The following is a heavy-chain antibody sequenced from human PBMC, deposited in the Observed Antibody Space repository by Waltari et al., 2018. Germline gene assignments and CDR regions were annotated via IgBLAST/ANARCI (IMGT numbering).Heavy chain of an antibody. V-gene: IGHV3-23*04. J-gene: IGHJ4*02. Sequence: QLVASGGGWVQPGGSLRLSCAASGFTLSSCAMSWVRQAPGKGLEWLSGIRGGDRGTFYADSVKGRFTISRDNSQNTLFLQMNSLRTEDTAIYYCAKLNWFPESPDFWGQGTLVTVSS. CDR1: GFTLSSCA. CDR3: AKLNWFPESPDF. D-gene: IGHD3-10*01. CDR2: IRGGDRGT.